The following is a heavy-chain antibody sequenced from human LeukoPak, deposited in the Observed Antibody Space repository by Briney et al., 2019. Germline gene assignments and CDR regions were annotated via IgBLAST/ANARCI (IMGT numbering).Heavy chain of an antibody. D-gene: IGHD6-19*01. CDR3: AKDLAVAGTDY. CDR1: GFTFSSYG. V-gene: IGHV3-30*18. Sequence: GGSLRHSCAASGFTFSSYGMHWVRQAPGKGLEWVAVISYDGSNKYYADSVKGRFTISRDNSKNTLYLQMNSLRAEDTAVYYCAKDLAVAGTDYWGQGTLVTVSS. J-gene: IGHJ4*02. CDR2: ISYDGSNK.